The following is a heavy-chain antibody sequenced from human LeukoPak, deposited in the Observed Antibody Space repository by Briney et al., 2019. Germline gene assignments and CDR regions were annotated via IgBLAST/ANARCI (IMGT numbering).Heavy chain of an antibody. CDR1: GGSIIGSTSY. V-gene: IGHV4-39*01. D-gene: IGHD3-22*01. CDR2: INYSGST. CDR3: ARGYDY. Sequence: PSETLSLTCTVSGGSIIGSTSYWGWLRQPPGKGQDWIGIINYSGSTYYNPSLRSRVTISVDTSKNQFSLKLNSVTASDTAVYYCARGYDYWGQGTLVTVSS. J-gene: IGHJ4*02.